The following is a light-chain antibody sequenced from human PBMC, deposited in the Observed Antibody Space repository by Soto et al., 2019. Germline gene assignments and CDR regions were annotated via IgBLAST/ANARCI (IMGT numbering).Light chain of an antibody. CDR2: GAS. CDR3: QRNVSSPEVS. J-gene: IGKJ1*01. Sequence: EIVLTQSPGTLSLSPGERATLSCRASQSVSSSYLAWYQQKPGQAPRLLIYGASSRATGIPDRFSGSGSGTVFTLTFTRLELEDFPWNYVQRNVSSPEVSFAQGTKVDI. V-gene: IGKV3-20*01. CDR1: QSVSSSY.